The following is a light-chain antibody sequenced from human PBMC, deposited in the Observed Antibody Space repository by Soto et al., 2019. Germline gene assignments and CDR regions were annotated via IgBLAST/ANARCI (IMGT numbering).Light chain of an antibody. CDR2: DAS. Sequence: DIQMTQSPSTLSASVGARVTITCRASQSISSWLAWYKQKPGKAPKLLIYDASSLKSGVPSRFSGSGSGTEFTLTISSLQPDDFATYFCQQYNSYSWTFGQGTKVEIK. CDR1: QSISSW. CDR3: QQYNSYSWT. J-gene: IGKJ1*01. V-gene: IGKV1-5*01.